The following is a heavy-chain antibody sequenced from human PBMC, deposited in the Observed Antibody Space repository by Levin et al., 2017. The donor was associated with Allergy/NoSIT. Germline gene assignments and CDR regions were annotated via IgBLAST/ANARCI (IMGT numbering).Heavy chain of an antibody. CDR3: ARDQGTGTTEFDS. CDR2: INQDGDGK. CDR1: GFTFSNYW. J-gene: IGHJ4*02. D-gene: IGHD1-1*01. V-gene: IGHV3-7*01. Sequence: GESLKISCAASGFTFSNYWMGWVRQAPGKGLEWVANINQDGDGKYYVDSVKGRFTISRDNAKNSLHLHMNSLIAEDTAVYYCARDQGTGTTEFDSWGQGTLVTVSS.